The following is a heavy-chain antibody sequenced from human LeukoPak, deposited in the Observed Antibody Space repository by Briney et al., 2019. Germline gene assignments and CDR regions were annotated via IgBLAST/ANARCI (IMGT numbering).Heavy chain of an antibody. V-gene: IGHV4-4*02. CDR3: ARQMAFLEWLPQLANYFDL. CDR2: IYRSGST. Sequence: SETLALTCTVSGGSISSGDWWTWVRQPPGKGLDWIGEIYRSGSTNYNPSLESRITISVDKSKNHFSLRLNSVTAADTAVYYCARQMAFLEWLPQLANYFDLWGQGTLVTVSS. CDR1: GGSISSGDW. J-gene: IGHJ5*02. D-gene: IGHD3-3*01.